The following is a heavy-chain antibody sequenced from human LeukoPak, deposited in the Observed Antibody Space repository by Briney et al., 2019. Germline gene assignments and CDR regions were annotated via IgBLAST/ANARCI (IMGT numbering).Heavy chain of an antibody. Sequence: PSETLSLTCTGSGGSISSYYWSWIRQPASKGLEGIGRIYSSGSTNYNPSLKSRVTMSVDTSKNQFSLKLSSVTAADTAVYYCARVGGRWGTIDYWGQGTLVTVSS. CDR1: GGSISSYY. D-gene: IGHD1-14*01. CDR3: ARVGGRWGTIDY. J-gene: IGHJ4*02. CDR2: IYSSGST. V-gene: IGHV4-4*07.